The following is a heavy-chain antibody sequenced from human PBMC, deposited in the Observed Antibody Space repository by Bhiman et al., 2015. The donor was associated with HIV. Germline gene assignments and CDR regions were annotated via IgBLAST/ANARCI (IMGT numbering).Heavy chain of an antibody. CDR2: IKQDGSEK. D-gene: IGHD2-21*02. CDR1: GFSFSFYC. V-gene: IGHV3-7*01. Sequence: EVQLVESGGGLVQPGGSLRLSCAGSGFSFSFYCMTWVRQAPGKGLEWVANIKQDGSEKYYVDSVKGRFTISRDNARNSLYLQMNSLRAGDTAVYYCAREVTPGGLGYYFDFWGQGTLVTVSS. J-gene: IGHJ4*02. CDR3: AREVTPGGLGYYFDF.